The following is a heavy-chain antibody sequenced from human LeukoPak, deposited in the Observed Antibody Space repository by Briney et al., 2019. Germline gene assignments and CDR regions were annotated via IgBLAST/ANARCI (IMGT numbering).Heavy chain of an antibody. D-gene: IGHD1-20*01. CDR1: GFNFSKYW. V-gene: IGHV3-7*01. Sequence: GGSLRLSCAASGFNFSKYWMTWVRQAPGKGLEWVANIKEDGSEKNYVDSVKGRFTISRDNAKNSLYLQMNSLRVEDTAVYYCASGYNSDSWGQGTLVIVSS. J-gene: IGHJ4*02. CDR2: IKEDGSEK. CDR3: ASGYNSDS.